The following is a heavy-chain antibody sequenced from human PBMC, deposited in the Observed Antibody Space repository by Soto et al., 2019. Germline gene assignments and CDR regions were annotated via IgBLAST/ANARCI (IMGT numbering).Heavy chain of an antibody. Sequence: ASVRVSYRASGYTFTCRYIHWVRQAPGQGPEWMGEIGPASGDTRYAQKFQGRVTMTRDTSITTIYMELNNLSPDDTAVYYCGRGRSGQLVVFYWGQGTPVTVSS. CDR2: IGPASGDT. V-gene: IGHV1-2*02. D-gene: IGHD3-10*01. CDR3: GRGRSGQLVVFY. J-gene: IGHJ4*02. CDR1: GYTFTCRY.